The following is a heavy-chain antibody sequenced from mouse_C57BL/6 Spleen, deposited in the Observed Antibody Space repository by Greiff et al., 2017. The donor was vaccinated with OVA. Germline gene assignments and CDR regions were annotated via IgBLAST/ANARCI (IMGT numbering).Heavy chain of an antibody. V-gene: IGHV1-61*01. Sequence: VQLQQSGAELVRPGSSVKLSCKASGYTFTSYWMDWVKQRPGQGLEWIGNIYPSDSETHYNQKFKDKATLTVDKSSSTAYMQLSSLTSEDSAVYYCARPGSSPYYAMDYWGQGTSVTVSS. CDR3: ARPGSSPYYAMDY. J-gene: IGHJ4*01. D-gene: IGHD1-1*01. CDR2: IYPSDSET. CDR1: GYTFTSYW.